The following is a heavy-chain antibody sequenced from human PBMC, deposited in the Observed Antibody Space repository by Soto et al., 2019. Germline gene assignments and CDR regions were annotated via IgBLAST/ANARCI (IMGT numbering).Heavy chain of an antibody. CDR2: ISYDGGHK. CDR3: AKDPVPLIVLLPNTIPLFFDY. Sequence: GGSLRLSCAASGFTFSSYGMHWVRQAPGKGLEWVAFISYDGGHKYYADSVKGRLTISRDNSKNTLYLQMNSLSAEDTAVYYCAKDPVPLIVLLPNTIPLFFDYWGQGTLVTVSS. D-gene: IGHD2-2*01. J-gene: IGHJ4*02. V-gene: IGHV3-30*18. CDR1: GFTFSSYG.